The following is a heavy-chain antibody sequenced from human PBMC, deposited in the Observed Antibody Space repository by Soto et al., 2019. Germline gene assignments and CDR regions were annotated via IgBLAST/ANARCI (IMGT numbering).Heavy chain of an antibody. D-gene: IGHD3-22*01. CDR1: GGSISSGGYY. CDR3: ARGWDYYDSSGYVNDAFDI. Sequence: SETLSLTCTVSGGSISSGGYYWSWIRQHPGKGLEWIGYIYYSGSTYYNPSLKSRVTISVDTSKNQFSLKLSSVTAADTAVYYFARGWDYYDSSGYVNDAFDIWGQGTMVTVSS. J-gene: IGHJ3*02. CDR2: IYYSGST. V-gene: IGHV4-31*03.